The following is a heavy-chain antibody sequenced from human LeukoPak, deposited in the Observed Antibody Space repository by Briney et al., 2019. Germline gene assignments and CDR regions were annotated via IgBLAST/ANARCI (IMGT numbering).Heavy chain of an antibody. CDR3: ASRYCSSTSCSNDAFDI. Sequence: ASVKVSCKASGYTFTGYYMHWVRQAPGQGLEWMGWINPNSGGTNYAQKFQGRVTMTRDTSISTAYVELSRLRSDDTAVYYCASRYCSSTSCSNDAFDIWGQGTMVTVSS. J-gene: IGHJ3*02. CDR1: GYTFTGYY. V-gene: IGHV1-2*02. D-gene: IGHD2-2*01. CDR2: INPNSGGT.